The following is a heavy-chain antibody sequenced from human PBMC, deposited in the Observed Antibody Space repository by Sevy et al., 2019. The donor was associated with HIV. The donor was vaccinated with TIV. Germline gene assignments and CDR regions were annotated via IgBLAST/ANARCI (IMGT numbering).Heavy chain of an antibody. V-gene: IGHV3-23*01. CDR2: ISGSGGST. J-gene: IGHJ4*02. CDR1: GFTFSSYA. D-gene: IGHD3-16*01. CDR3: AKDRGGMVRPHYYFDY. Sequence: GGSLRLSCAASGFTFSSYAMSWVRQAPGKGLEWVSAISGSGGSTYYADSVKGRFTISRDNSKNTLYLQMNSLRAEDTAVYYCAKDRGGMVRPHYYFDYWGQGTLVTVSS.